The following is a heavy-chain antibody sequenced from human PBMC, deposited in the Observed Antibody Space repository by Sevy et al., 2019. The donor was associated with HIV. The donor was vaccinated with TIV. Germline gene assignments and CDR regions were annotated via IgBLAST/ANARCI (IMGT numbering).Heavy chain of an antibody. Sequence: GGSLRLSCAASGFTFSSYAMSWVRQAPGKGLEWVSAISGSGGSTYYADSVKGRFTISRDNSKNTLYRQMNSLRAEDTAVYYCSKGYEGIAVAGTDVWGKGTTVTVSS. D-gene: IGHD6-19*01. V-gene: IGHV3-23*01. CDR2: ISGSGGST. CDR1: GFTFSSYA. CDR3: SKGYEGIAVAGTDV. J-gene: IGHJ6*04.